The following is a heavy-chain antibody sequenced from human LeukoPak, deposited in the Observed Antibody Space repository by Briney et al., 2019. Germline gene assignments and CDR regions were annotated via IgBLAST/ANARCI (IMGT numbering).Heavy chain of an antibody. J-gene: IGHJ5*02. CDR2: IIPIFGTA. CDR1: GGTFSSYA. CDR3: ARDRTAYDFWSGEGDWFDP. Sequence: GASVKVSCKASGGTFSSYAISWVRQAPGQGLEWMGRIIPIFGTANYAQKFQGRVTITSDESTSTAYVELSSLRSEDTAVYYCARDRTAYDFWSGEGDWFDPWGQGTLVTVSS. D-gene: IGHD3-3*01. V-gene: IGHV1-69*13.